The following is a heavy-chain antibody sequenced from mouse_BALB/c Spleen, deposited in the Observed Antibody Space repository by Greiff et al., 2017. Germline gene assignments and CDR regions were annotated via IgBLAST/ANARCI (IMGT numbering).Heavy chain of an antibody. J-gene: IGHJ3*01. CDR1: GFNIKDTY. V-gene: IGHV14-3*02. Sequence: EVKLQESGAELVKPGASVKLSCTASGFNIKDTYMHWVKQRPEQGLEWIGRIDPANGNTKYDPKFQGKATITADTSSNTAYLQLSSLTSEDTAVYYCARGGYYGNCEFAYWGQGTLVTVSA. CDR3: ARGGYYGNCEFAY. CDR2: IDPANGNT. D-gene: IGHD2-1*01.